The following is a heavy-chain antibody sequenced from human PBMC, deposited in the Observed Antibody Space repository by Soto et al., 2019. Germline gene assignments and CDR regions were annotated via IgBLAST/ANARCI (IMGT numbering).Heavy chain of an antibody. D-gene: IGHD2-2*01. CDR1: GFTFSSYA. CDR3: ARDSGYCSSTSCRYYFDY. V-gene: IGHV3-30-3*01. Sequence: GGSLRLSCAASGFTFSSYAMHWVRQAPGKGLEWVAVISYDGSNKYYADSVKGRFTISRDNSKNTLYLQMNSLRAEDTAVYYCARDSGYCSSTSCRYYFDYWGQGTLVTVSS. J-gene: IGHJ4*02. CDR2: ISYDGSNK.